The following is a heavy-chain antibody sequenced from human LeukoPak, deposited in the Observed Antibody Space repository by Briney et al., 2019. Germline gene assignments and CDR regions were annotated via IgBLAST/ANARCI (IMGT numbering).Heavy chain of an antibody. Sequence: PSETLSLTCTVSAGSISSYYWSWIRQPPGKGLEWIGFIYYSGSTNYNPSLKSRVTISVDTSKKQFSLKLSSVTAADTAVYYCARDGSSYGDYVPLDYWGQGTLVTVSS. D-gene: IGHD4-17*01. CDR3: ARDGSSYGDYVPLDY. J-gene: IGHJ4*02. V-gene: IGHV4-59*12. CDR1: AGSISSYY. CDR2: IYYSGST.